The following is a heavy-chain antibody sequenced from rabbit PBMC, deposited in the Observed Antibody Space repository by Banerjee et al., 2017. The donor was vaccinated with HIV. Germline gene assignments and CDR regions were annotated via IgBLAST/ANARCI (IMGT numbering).Heavy chain of an antibody. CDR1: GFSFNSIFW. D-gene: IGHD4-1*01. CDR2: IAGGSSSST. J-gene: IGHJ4*01. CDR3: ARDLAGVIGWNFNL. V-gene: IGHV1S45*01. Sequence: EESGGGLVKPGASLTLTCTASGFSFNSIFWICWVRQAPGKGLEWIGCIAGGSSSSTYYASWAKGRFTISKTSSTTVTLRTTSLTAADTATYFCARDLAGVIGWNFNLWGPGTLVTVS.